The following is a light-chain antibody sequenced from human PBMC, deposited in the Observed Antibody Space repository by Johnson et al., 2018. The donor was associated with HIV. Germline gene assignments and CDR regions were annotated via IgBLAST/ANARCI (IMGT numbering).Light chain of an antibody. CDR2: ENN. Sequence: QSVLTQPPLVSAAPGQKVTISCSGSSSNIGNNYVSWYQQLPGTAPKLLIYENNKRPSGIPDRFSGSKSGTSATLGITGLQTGDEADYYCGTWDSSLSQGVFGTGTKVTVL. J-gene: IGLJ1*01. V-gene: IGLV1-51*02. CDR3: GTWDSSLSQGV. CDR1: SSNIGNNY.